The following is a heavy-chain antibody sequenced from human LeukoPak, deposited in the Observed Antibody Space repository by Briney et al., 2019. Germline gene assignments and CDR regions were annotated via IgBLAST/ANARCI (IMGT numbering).Heavy chain of an antibody. J-gene: IGHJ4*02. CDR2: IYHSGST. CDR1: GGSISSSSYY. D-gene: IGHD6-19*01. CDR3: ARRYASGTWFDY. V-gene: IGHV4-39*07. Sequence: SETLSLTCTVSGGSISSSSYYWGWIRQPPGKGLEWIGEIYHSGSTNYNPSLKSRVTISVDKSKNQFSLNLSSVTAADMAVYYCARRYASGTWFDYWGQGTLVTVSS.